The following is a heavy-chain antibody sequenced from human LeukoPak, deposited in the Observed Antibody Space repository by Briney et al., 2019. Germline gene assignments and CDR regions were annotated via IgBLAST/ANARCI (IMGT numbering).Heavy chain of an antibody. J-gene: IGHJ6*02. CDR1: GFTFDDVA. D-gene: IGHD4-17*01. CDR2: ISGDGVAT. CDR3: AKGNGDFSHFYNGMDV. Sequence: PGGSLRLSCVSSGFTFDDVAMHWVRQAPGRGLEWVSLISGDGVATYYGASLKGRFTISRDNSKNSLYLQMNSLRVEDTALYYCAKGNGDFSHFYNGMDVWGRGTTVTVSS. V-gene: IGHV3-43*02.